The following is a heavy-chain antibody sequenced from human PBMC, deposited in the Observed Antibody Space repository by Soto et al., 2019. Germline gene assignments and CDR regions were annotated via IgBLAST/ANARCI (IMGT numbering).Heavy chain of an antibody. D-gene: IGHD2-21*01. Sequence: GGSLRLSCAASGFTFSSYWMHWVRQAPGKGLVWVSRINSDGSSTSYADSVKDRFTISRDNAKNTLYLQMNSLRAEDTAVYYCARDCCRYYYGMDVWGQGTTVTVS. CDR3: ARDCCRYYYGMDV. J-gene: IGHJ6*02. V-gene: IGHV3-74*01. CDR2: INSDGSST. CDR1: GFTFSSYW.